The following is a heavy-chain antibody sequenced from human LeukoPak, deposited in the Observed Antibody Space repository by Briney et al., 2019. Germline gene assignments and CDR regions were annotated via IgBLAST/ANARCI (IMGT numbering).Heavy chain of an antibody. V-gene: IGHV4-34*01. Sequence: SETLSLTCAVYGGSFSGYYWSWIRQPPGKGLEWIGEINHSGSTNYNPSLKSRVTISVDTSKNQFSLKLSSVTAADTAVYYCARLSGSYYRYYYYMDVWGKGTTVTVSS. J-gene: IGHJ6*03. D-gene: IGHD1-26*01. CDR3: ARLSGSYYRYYYYMDV. CDR1: GGSFSGYY. CDR2: INHSGST.